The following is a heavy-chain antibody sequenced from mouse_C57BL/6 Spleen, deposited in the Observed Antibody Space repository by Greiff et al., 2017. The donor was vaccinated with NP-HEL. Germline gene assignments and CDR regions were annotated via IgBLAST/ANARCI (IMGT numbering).Heavy chain of an antibody. D-gene: IGHD3-3*01. CDR1: GYTFTSYW. J-gene: IGHJ2*01. V-gene: IGHV1-64*01. CDR3: ARSGLGQPYCDY. Sequence: QVQLQQPGAELVKPGASVKLSCKASGYTFTSYWMHWVKQRPGQGLEWIGMIHPNSGSTNYNEKFKSKATLTVDKSSSTAYMQLSSLTSEDSAVYYCARSGLGQPYCDYWGQGTTLTVSS. CDR2: IHPNSGST.